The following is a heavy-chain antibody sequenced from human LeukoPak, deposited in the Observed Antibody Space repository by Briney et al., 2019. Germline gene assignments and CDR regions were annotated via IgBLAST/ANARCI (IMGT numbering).Heavy chain of an antibody. Sequence: PSETLSLTCTVSGGAISSYYWSWIRQSAGKGLEWIGRLYTSGRTDYNPSLKSRVSMSVDTSMNLLSLKLSSVSAADTAVYYCARDLNYDSTGYYLNYHYYMDVWGVGTTVTVSS. CDR2: LYTSGRT. CDR3: ARDLNYDSTGYYLNYHYYMDV. D-gene: IGHD3-22*01. J-gene: IGHJ6*03. V-gene: IGHV4-4*07. CDR1: GGAISSYY.